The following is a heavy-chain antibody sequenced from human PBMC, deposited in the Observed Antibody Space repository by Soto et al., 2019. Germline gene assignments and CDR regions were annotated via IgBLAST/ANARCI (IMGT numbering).Heavy chain of an antibody. J-gene: IGHJ4*02. CDR3: ARAYCGGDCYPDY. CDR2: IYYSGST. CDR1: GGSISSYY. V-gene: IGHV4-59*01. Sequence: QVQLQESGPGLVKPSETLSLTCTVSGGSISSYYWSWIRQPPGKGLEWIGYIYYSGSTNYNPSLKSRVTISVDTSKNQSSLKLSSVTAADTAVYYCARAYCGGDCYPDYWCQGTLVTVSS. D-gene: IGHD2-21*02.